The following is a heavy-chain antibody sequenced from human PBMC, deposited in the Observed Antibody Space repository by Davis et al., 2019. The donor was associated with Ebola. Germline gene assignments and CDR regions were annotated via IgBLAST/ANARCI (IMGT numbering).Heavy chain of an antibody. CDR2: ISAYNGNT. CDR3: ARDQIFEWELLHYYYYGMDV. CDR1: GGTFSSYA. V-gene: IGHV1-18*01. J-gene: IGHJ6*02. D-gene: IGHD1-26*01. Sequence: ASVKVSCKASGGTFSSYAISWVRQAPGQGLEWMGWISAYNGNTNYAQKLQGRVTMTTDTSTSTAYMELRSLRSDDTAVYYCARDQIFEWELLHYYYYGMDVWGQGTTVTVSS.